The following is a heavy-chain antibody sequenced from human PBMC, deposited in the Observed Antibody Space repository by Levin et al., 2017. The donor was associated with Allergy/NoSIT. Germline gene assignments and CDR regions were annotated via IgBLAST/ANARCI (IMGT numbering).Heavy chain of an antibody. V-gene: IGHV4-39*01. Sequence: SETLSLTCTVSGGSISSSSYYWGWIRQPPGKGLEWIGSIYYSGSTYYNPSLKSRVTISVDTSKNQFSLKLSSVTAADTAVYYCARTTQAGCIDYWGQGTLVTVSS. J-gene: IGHJ4*02. CDR1: GGSISSSSYY. D-gene: IGHD4-17*01. CDR3: ARTTQAGCIDY. CDR2: IYYSGST.